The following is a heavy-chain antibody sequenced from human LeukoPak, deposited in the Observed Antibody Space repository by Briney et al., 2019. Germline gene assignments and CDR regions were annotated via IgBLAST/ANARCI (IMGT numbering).Heavy chain of an antibody. V-gene: IGHV3-20*04. D-gene: IGHD2-15*01. Sequence: GGSLRLSCAASGFNFDDYGMSWVRQAPGKGLEWVSGINSNGGSTGYADSVKGRFTISKNNAKNSRFLQMNSLRAEDTALYYCARGEIVGYCSGGSCYRPIDIWGQGTMVTVST. J-gene: IGHJ3*02. CDR3: ARGEIVGYCSGGSCYRPIDI. CDR1: GFNFDDYG. CDR2: INSNGGST.